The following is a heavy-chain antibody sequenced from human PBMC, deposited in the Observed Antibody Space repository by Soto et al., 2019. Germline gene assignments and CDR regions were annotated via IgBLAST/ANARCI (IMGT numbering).Heavy chain of an antibody. J-gene: IGHJ5*02. V-gene: IGHV1-2*02. CDR2: INPNSGGT. Sequence: ASVKVSCKASGYTFTGYYMHWVRQAPGQGLEWMGWINPNSGGTNYAQKFQGRVTMTRDTSISTAYMELSRLRSDDTAVYYCARDPGSVQLERGWFDPWGQGTLVTVSS. CDR1: GYTFTGYY. D-gene: IGHD1-1*01. CDR3: ARDPGSVQLERGWFDP.